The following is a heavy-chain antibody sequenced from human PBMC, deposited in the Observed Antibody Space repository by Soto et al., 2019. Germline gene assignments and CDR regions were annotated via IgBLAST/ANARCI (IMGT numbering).Heavy chain of an antibody. V-gene: IGHV3-23*01. CDR1: GFTFSSYA. CDR3: AKEYYYDNRNAPYFQH. CDR2: ISGSGGST. Sequence: EVQLLESGGGLVQPGGSLRLSCAASGFTFSSYAMSWVRQAPGKGLEWVSAISGSGGSTYYADSVKGRFTISRDNSKNTLYLQMNSLRAEDTAVYYCAKEYYYDNRNAPYFQHWGQGTLFTVSS. J-gene: IGHJ1*01. D-gene: IGHD3-22*01.